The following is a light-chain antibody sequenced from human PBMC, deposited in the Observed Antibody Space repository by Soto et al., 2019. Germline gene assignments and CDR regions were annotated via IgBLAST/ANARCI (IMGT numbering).Light chain of an antibody. V-gene: IGKV3-20*01. CDR1: QSVSRNF. CDR2: GAF. CDR3: HQYGRAPWT. J-gene: IGKJ1*01. Sequence: DILLTQSPGTLSLSPGERATLSCRGGQSVSRNFVAWYQQKPGQAPRLVIFGAFNRATGIPDRFSGSGSGTAFTLTISRLEPEDFAVYYCHQYGRAPWTFGQGTKVEI.